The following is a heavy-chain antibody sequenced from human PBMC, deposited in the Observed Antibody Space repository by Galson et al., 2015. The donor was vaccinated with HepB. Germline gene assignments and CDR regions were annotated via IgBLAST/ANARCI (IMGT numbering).Heavy chain of an antibody. CDR2: IVVGSGKT. J-gene: IGHJ3*01. CDR1: GFTFTSSA. Sequence: SVKVSCKASGFTFTSSAVQWVRRARGQRLEWIGWIVVGSGKTNYAQKFQERVTITRDTSTSTAYMELSSLRSEDTAVYYCAAEGSVDDAFDLWGQGTMVTVSS. CDR3: AAEGSVDDAFDL. V-gene: IGHV1-58*01. D-gene: IGHD5/OR15-5a*01.